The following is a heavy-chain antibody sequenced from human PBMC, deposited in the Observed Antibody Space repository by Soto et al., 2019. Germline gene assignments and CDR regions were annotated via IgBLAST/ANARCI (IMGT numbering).Heavy chain of an antibody. Sequence: EVQLVESGGGLVKPGGSLRLSCAASGFTFSSYSMNWVRQAPGKGLEWVSSISSSSSYIYYADSVKGRFTISRDNAKNSLYRQMKSLGAGDTAVYYCARDATTVTTFVGGVPLNWCDPWGQGTLVTVSS. CDR1: GFTFSSYS. CDR2: ISSSSSYI. V-gene: IGHV3-21*01. CDR3: ARDATTVTTFVGGVPLNWCDP. J-gene: IGHJ5*02. D-gene: IGHD4-17*01.